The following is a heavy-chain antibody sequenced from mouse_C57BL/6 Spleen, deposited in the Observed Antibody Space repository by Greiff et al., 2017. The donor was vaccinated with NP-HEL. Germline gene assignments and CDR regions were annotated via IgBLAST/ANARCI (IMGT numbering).Heavy chain of an antibody. CDR1: GYTFTSYW. CDR2: IYPGSGST. Sequence: QVQLQQPGAELVKPGASVQMSCKASGYTFTSYWITWVKQRPGQGLEWIGDIYPGSGSTSYNEQFKSKATLTVATSSSTTYMQLSSLTSEDSAVYYCATSCRKGFAYWGQGTRVTVSA. V-gene: IGHV1-55*01. J-gene: IGHJ3*01. CDR3: ATSCRKGFAY.